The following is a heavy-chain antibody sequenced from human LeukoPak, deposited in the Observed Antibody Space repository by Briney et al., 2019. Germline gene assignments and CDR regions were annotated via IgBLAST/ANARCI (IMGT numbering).Heavy chain of an antibody. Sequence: KPGGSLRVSCAATGFTFSDYYMTWILQAPGKGLECVSYISSTGDRIYYADSVRGRFTISRDNAKNSLSLQMDSLRAEDTAIYYCARVYDFWSGYYLDYWGQGALVTVSS. V-gene: IGHV3-11*04. CDR3: ARVYDFWSGYYLDY. CDR2: ISSTGDRI. J-gene: IGHJ4*02. D-gene: IGHD3-3*01. CDR1: GFTFSDYY.